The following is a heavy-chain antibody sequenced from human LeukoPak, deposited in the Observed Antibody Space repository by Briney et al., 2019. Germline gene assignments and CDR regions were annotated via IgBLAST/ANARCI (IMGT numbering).Heavy chain of an antibody. CDR2: IYSGGST. CDR1: GFTVSSNY. CDR3: PKGSGGARPYYFDY. V-gene: IGHV3-53*01. J-gene: IGHJ4*02. Sequence: GSLRLSCAASGFTVSSNYMSWVRQAPGKGLEWVSVIYSGGSTYYADSVKGRFTISRDNSQNTLYLQMNSLRAEDTAVYYCPKGSGGARPYYFDYWGQGTLVTVSS. D-gene: IGHD6-6*01.